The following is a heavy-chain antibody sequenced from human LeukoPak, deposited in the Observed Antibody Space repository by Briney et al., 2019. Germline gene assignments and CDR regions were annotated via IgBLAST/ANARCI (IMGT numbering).Heavy chain of an antibody. D-gene: IGHD3-22*01. J-gene: IGHJ1*01. CDR1: GYTFTSYY. Sequence: ASVKVSFKASGYTFTSYYMHWVRQAPGQGLEWMGMINPSGGTTSYAQKFQGRVTMTRDTSTSTVYMELSSLRSEDTAVYYCARDSGYNLNIGYFDHWGQGTLFSVSS. CDR3: ARDSGYNLNIGYFDH. V-gene: IGHV1-46*01. CDR2: INPSGGTT.